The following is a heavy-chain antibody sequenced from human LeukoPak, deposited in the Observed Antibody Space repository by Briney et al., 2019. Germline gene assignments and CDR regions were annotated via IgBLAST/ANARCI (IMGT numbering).Heavy chain of an antibody. CDR3: ARLTAPLFEAPG. CDR2: IYTSGST. V-gene: IGHV4-4*07. D-gene: IGHD2-21*01. CDR1: GDSISNYY. J-gene: IGHJ4*02. Sequence: SETLSLTCTVSGDSISNYYWSWIRQPAGKGLEWIGRIYTSGSTNYNPSLKSRVTISVDTSKNQFSLKLSSVTAADTAVYYCARLTAPLFEAPGWGQGTLVTVSS.